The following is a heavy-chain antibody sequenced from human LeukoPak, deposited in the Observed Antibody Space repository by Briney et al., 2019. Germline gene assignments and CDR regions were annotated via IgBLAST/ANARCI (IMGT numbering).Heavy chain of an antibody. D-gene: IGHD4-17*01. V-gene: IGHV3-49*03. CDR1: GFTFGDYA. CDR2: IRSKAYGGTT. CDR3: TRIYDYGDSYYYYYSMDV. Sequence: PGGSLSLSCTASGFTFGDYAMSWFRKAPGKGLGRVGFIRSKAYGGTTEYAASVKGRFTISRDDSKSIAYLQMNSLKTEDTAVYYCTRIYDYGDSYYYYYSMDVWGKGTTVTVSS. J-gene: IGHJ6*03.